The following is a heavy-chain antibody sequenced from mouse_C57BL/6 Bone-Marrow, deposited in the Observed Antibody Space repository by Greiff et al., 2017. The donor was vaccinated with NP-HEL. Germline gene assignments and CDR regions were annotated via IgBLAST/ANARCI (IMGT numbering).Heavy chain of an antibody. J-gene: IGHJ1*03. CDR2: IRNKANGYTT. Sequence: DVKLVESGGGLVQPGGSLSLSCAASGFTFTDYYMSWVRQPPGKALEWLGFIRNKANGYTTEYSASVKGPFTISRDNSQSILYLQMNALGAEDSATYYCARYMDVWGTGTTVTVSS. V-gene: IGHV7-3*01. CDR3: ARYMDV. CDR1: GFTFTDYY.